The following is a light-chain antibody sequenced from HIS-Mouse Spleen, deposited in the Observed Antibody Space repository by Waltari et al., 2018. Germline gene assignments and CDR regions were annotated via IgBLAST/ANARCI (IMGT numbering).Light chain of an antibody. Sequence: EIVLTQSPGTLSLSPGERATLSCRASQSVSSSYLAWYQQKPGPAPRLLIYGASSRSTGIPDRFSGSGSGTDFTLTISRLEPQGFAGYYCQQYGSSPLTFGGGTKVEIK. CDR1: QSVSSSY. CDR2: GAS. V-gene: IGKV3-20*01. J-gene: IGKJ4*01. CDR3: QQYGSSPLT.